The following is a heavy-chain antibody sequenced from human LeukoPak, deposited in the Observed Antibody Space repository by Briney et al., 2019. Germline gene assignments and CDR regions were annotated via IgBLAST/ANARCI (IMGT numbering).Heavy chain of an antibody. D-gene: IGHD5-24*01. Sequence: GESLKISCKGSGYTFTNYWIAWVRPMPGKGLECMGITYPLNSDTRYSPSFQGQVTISADKSVSTAYLQWSSLKASDTAIYYCARHLDGYNPFDYWGQRTLVTVSS. CDR3: ARHLDGYNPFDY. CDR1: GYTFTNYW. CDR2: TYPLNSDT. J-gene: IGHJ4*02. V-gene: IGHV5-51*01.